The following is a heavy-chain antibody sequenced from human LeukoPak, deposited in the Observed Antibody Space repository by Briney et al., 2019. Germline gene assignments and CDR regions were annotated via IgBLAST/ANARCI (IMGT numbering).Heavy chain of an antibody. CDR3: AKDRGCSSTICYSDY. CDR1: GFTFTSYA. V-gene: IGHV3-23*01. Sequence: SGGSLRLSCAASGFTFTSYAMSWVRQAPGRGLEWVSTISSSGGSTYYADSVKGRFTISRDSSKNTLYLQMNSLRAEGTALYYCAKDRGCSSTICYSDYWGQGTLVTVCS. J-gene: IGHJ4*02. D-gene: IGHD2-2*01. CDR2: ISSSGGST.